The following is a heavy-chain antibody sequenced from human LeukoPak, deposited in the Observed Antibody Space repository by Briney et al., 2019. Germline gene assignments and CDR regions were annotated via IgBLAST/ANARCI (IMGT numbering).Heavy chain of an antibody. V-gene: IGHV4-39*01. D-gene: IGHD3-22*01. J-gene: IGHJ5*02. CDR3: ARLFADNYYDSSGYGGNWFDP. CDR2: MYYNGRT. Sequence: SETLSLTCTVSGGSISSYYCAWIRQPPGKGLEWVGSMYYNGRTYYNPSLKSRITMSEDVSRNQFSLTLRSVTAADTAVYYCARLFADNYYDSSGYGGNWFDPWGQGTLVTVSS. CDR1: GGSISSYY.